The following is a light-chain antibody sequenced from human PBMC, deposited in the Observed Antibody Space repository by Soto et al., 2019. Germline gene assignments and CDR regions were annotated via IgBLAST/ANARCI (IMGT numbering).Light chain of an antibody. Sequence: ERVLTQSPGTLSLSPGERATLSCRASQSVITYLAWYQQKPGQAPRLLIYGASSRATGIPDRFSGSGSGTDFTLTISRLEPEDVAVYYCQKYGSTPLTFGGGTKVDIK. J-gene: IGKJ4*01. CDR3: QKYGSTPLT. CDR1: QSVITY. CDR2: GAS. V-gene: IGKV3-20*01.